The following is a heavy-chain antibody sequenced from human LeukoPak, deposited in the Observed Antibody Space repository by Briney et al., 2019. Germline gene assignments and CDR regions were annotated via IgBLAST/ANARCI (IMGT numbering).Heavy chain of an antibody. V-gene: IGHV3-30*04. CDR2: ISHDGSTQ. Sequence: QAGGSLRLSCAASGFTFSAYTMHGVRQAPGKGLEWVAVISHDGSTQYYGASVKGRFTVSRDNSKNTLFLHMNSQRVEDTAVYYCARDVSAGEAHDHWGQGTLVIVSS. CDR3: ARDVSAGEAHDH. J-gene: IGHJ4*02. D-gene: IGHD2-21*01. CDR1: GFTFSAYT.